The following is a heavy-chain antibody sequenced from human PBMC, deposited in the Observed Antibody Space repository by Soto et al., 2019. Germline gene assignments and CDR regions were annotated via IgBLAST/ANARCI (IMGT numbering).Heavy chain of an antibody. CDR1: GYTFTSYY. D-gene: IGHD2-21*02. CDR2: INPSGGST. CDR3: AKDLSSGPYCGGDCYENWFDT. J-gene: IGHJ5*02. V-gene: IGHV1-46*01. Sequence: GPSVKVSCKASGYTFTSYYMHWVRQAPGQGLEWMGIINPSGGSTSYAQKFQGRVTMTRDTSTSTVYMELSSLRSEDTAVYYCAKDLSSGPYCGGDCYENWFDTWGQGTLVTVSS.